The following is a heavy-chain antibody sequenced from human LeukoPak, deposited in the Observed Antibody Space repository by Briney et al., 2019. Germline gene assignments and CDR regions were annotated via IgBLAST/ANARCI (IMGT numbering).Heavy chain of an antibody. J-gene: IGHJ1*01. Sequence: GGSLRLSCAASGFTFSSYSMNWVRQAPGKGLEWVSYISSSSSTIYYADSAKGRSTISRDNAKNSLYLQMNSLRAEDTAVYYCADPDVHWGQGTLVTVSS. V-gene: IGHV3-48*01. CDR3: ADPDVH. CDR1: GFTFSSYS. CDR2: ISSSSSTI. D-gene: IGHD1-14*01.